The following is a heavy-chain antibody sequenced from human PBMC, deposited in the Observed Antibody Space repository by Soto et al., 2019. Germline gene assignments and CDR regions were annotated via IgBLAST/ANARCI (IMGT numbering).Heavy chain of an antibody. CDR3: ARDRGQVAVAGTPMDYYYYGMDV. V-gene: IGHV1-2*04. J-gene: IGHJ6*02. D-gene: IGHD6-19*01. CDR2: INPNSGGT. CDR1: GYTFTGYY. Sequence: GASVKVSCKASGYTFTGYYMHWVRQAPGQGLEWMGWINPNSGGTNYAQKFQGWVTMTRDTSISTAYMELSRLRSDDTAVYYCARDRGQVAVAGTPMDYYYYGMDVWGQGTTVTVSS.